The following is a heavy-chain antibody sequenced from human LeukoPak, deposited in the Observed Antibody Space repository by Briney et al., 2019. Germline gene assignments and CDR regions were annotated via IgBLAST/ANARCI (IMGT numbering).Heavy chain of an antibody. CDR2: IKSRTEDGTT. Sequence: GSLRLSCAASGFNNVWMSWVRQAPGKGLEWVGRIKSRTEDGTTDYAAPVKGRFTISRDDSKNTLYLQMNGLKTEDTAVYYCTSEDQGGFDYWGQGTLVTVSS. J-gene: IGHJ4*02. D-gene: IGHD1-26*01. CDR3: TSEDQGGFDY. V-gene: IGHV3-15*01. CDR1: GFNNVW.